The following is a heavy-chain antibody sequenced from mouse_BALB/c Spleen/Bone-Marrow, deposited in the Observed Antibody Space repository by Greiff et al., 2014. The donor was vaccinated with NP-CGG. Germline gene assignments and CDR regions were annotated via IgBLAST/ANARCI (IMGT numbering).Heavy chain of an antibody. J-gene: IGHJ4*01. CDR3: AGGGHDFSLDY. CDR1: GYTFTDNW. D-gene: IGHD2-4*01. CDR2: IDTSDSYT. V-gene: IGHV1-69*01. Sequence: VQLQQSGAELGMPGASVKMSCKASGYTFTDNWIYWVKQRPGQGLEWIGAIDTSDSYTNYNQKFMGKASLTVDASSSTAYMQVSSLTSDDSAVYYCAGGGHDFSLDYWGQGTSVTVSS.